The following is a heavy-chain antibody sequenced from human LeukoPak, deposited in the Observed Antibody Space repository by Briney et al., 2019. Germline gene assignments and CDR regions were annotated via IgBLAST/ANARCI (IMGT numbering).Heavy chain of an antibody. V-gene: IGHV4-59*01. CDR3: ARDRVLRFLEWSSRPFDY. D-gene: IGHD3-3*01. Sequence: SETLSLTCTVSGGSISSYYWSWIRQPPGKGLEWIGYIYYSGSTNYNPSLKSRVTISVDTSKNQFSLKLSSVTAADTAVYYCARDRVLRFLEWSSRPFDYWGQGTLVTVSS. CDR2: IYYSGST. CDR1: GGSISSYY. J-gene: IGHJ4*02.